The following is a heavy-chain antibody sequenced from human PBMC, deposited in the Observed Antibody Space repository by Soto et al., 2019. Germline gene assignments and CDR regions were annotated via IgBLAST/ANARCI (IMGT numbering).Heavy chain of an antibody. CDR2: SNTDNGNI. CDR1: GYTFTHYA. CDR3: ARHGQRRILRDTFDI. D-gene: IGHD2-8*01. J-gene: IGHJ3*02. V-gene: IGHV1-3*04. Sequence: QVQLVQSGAEVKQPGASVKVSCTSSGYTFTHYAMHWVRQAPGQGIAWLGWSNTDNGNIAFYQKFQGRVSITMYTAASTAYVALSCLISDDTAADYCARHGQRRILRDTFDIWGQGTLITVSS.